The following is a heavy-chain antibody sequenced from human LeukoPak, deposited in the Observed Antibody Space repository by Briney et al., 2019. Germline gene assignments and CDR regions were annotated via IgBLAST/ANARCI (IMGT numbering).Heavy chain of an antibody. V-gene: IGHV1-18*01. CDR3: ARVSYSSSWFSPNYYGMDV. Sequence: ASVKVSFKASGYTFTSYGISWVRQAPGQGLEWMGWISAYNGNTNYAQKLQGRVTMTTDTSTSTAYMELRSLRSDDTAVYYCARVSYSSSWFSPNYYGMDVWGQGTTVTVSS. D-gene: IGHD6-13*01. CDR1: GYTFTSYG. CDR2: ISAYNGNT. J-gene: IGHJ6*02.